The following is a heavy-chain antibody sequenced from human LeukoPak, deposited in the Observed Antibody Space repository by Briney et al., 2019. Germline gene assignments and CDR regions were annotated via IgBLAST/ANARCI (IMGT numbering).Heavy chain of an antibody. CDR3: ASEIVAAQEGFEY. D-gene: IGHD5-12*01. J-gene: IGHJ4*02. CDR1: GFTFSSYL. Sequence: PGGSLRLSCAASGFTFSSYLMHWVRQAPGKGLEWVAGISHDGTSEHYADSVKGRFTISRDNSKNTVYLQMNSLRGEDTAIYHCASEIVAAQEGFEYWGQGTLVTVSS. CDR2: ISHDGTSE. V-gene: IGHV3-30-3*01.